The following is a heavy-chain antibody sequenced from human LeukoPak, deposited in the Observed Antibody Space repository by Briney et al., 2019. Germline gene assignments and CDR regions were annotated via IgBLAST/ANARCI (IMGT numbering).Heavy chain of an antibody. J-gene: IGHJ4*02. CDR1: GFTYSSYA. V-gene: IGHV3-30-3*01. CDR3: AKGAGNSCYNPIDY. CDR2: ISYDGSNK. D-gene: IGHD2-2*02. Sequence: GGSLRLSCAASGFTYSSYAMHWVRQAPGKGLEWVAVISYDGSNKYYADSVKGRFTISRDNSKNTLYLQMKSLRAEDTAVYYCAKGAGNSCYNPIDYWGQGTLVTVSS.